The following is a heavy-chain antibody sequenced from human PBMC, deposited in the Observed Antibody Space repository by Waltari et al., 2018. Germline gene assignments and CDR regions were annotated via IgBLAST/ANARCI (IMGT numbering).Heavy chain of an antibody. D-gene: IGHD6-25*01. CDR1: GFTFRSCW. CDR3: AKEGGSAGGSYGAFFDY. Sequence: EEQLVESGGGLVQPGGSLGLSCEASGFTFRSCWMNWVRQSPGKGLEWVAKIKTDGSEKYYMDSVKGRFTISRDNAKNSLYLQMNSLRVEDTAMYYCAKEGGSAGGSYGAFFDYWGQGVLVTVSS. CDR2: IKTDGSEK. J-gene: IGHJ4*02. V-gene: IGHV3-7*01.